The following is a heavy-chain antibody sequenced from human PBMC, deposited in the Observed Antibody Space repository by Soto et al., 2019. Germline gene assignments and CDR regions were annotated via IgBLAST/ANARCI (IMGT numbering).Heavy chain of an antibody. CDR2: INHSGST. J-gene: IGHJ4*02. CDR1: GGSFSGYY. D-gene: IGHD3-10*01. V-gene: IGHV4-34*01. Sequence: SETLSLTCAVYGGSFSGYYWSWIRQPPGKGLEWIGEINHSGSTNYNPSLKSRVTISVDTSKNQFSLKLSSVTAADTAVYYCARGTLSEVLIRALMAMASPNIYYFDYWGQGTLVTVSS. CDR3: ARGTLSEVLIRALMAMASPNIYYFDY.